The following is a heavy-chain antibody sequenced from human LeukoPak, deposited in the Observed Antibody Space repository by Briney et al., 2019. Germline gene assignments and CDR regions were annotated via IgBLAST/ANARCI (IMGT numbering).Heavy chain of an antibody. J-gene: IGHJ5*01. CDR2: IHPNTGNP. D-gene: IGHD3-16*02. Sequence: ASVKVSCKASGYTFTDYAMNWVRQAPGQGLEWMGWIHPNTGNPTYAQGFTGRFVFSLDTSVSTAYLQISSLKAEDTAVYYCARAYQPLGGLSFPDSWGQGTLVTVSS. V-gene: IGHV7-4-1*02. CDR1: GYTFTDYA. CDR3: ARAYQPLGGLSFPDS.